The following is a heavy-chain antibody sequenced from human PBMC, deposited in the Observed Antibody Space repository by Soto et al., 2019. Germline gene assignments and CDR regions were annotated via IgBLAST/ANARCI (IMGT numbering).Heavy chain of an antibody. V-gene: IGHV3-7*01. CDR2: IKQDGSEK. CDR3: ASQIAAAGTGYFDY. D-gene: IGHD6-13*01. Sequence: GGSLRLSCAASGFTFSSYWMSWVRQAPGKGLEWVANIKQDGSEKYYVDSVKGRFTISRDNAKNSLYLQMNSLRAEDTAVYYCASQIAAAGTGYFDYWGQGTLVTVSS. CDR1: GFTFSSYW. J-gene: IGHJ4*02.